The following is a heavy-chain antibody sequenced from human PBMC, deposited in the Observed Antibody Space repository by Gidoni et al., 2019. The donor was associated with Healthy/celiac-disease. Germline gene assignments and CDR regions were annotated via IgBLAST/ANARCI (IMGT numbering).Heavy chain of an antibody. V-gene: IGHV3-23*01. Sequence: EVQLLESGGGLVQPGGSLRLSCAASGFTFSSYAMSWVRQAPGKGLEWVSAISGRGGSTYYADSVKGRFTISRDNSKNTLYLQMNSLRAEDTAVYYCAKVPTRIVVVPAASGPDPWGQGTLVTVSS. J-gene: IGHJ5*02. CDR3: AKVPTRIVVVPAASGPDP. CDR2: ISGRGGST. CDR1: GFTFSSYA. D-gene: IGHD2-2*01.